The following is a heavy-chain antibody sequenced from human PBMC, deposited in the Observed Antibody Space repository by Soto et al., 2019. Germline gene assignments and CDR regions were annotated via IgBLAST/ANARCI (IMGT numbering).Heavy chain of an antibody. CDR3: AKGSYYDILSSFDY. CDR2: KSYNGKNE. CDR1: GFTFNSYG. J-gene: IGHJ4*02. Sequence: LRLSCAASGFTFNSYGVHWVRQAPGKGLEWVAVKSYNGKNEYYAESVKGRFTISRDNSKNTVFLHMNSLKTEDTAVYYCAKGSYYDILSSFDYWGQGTPVTVSS. D-gene: IGHD3-9*01. V-gene: IGHV3-30*18.